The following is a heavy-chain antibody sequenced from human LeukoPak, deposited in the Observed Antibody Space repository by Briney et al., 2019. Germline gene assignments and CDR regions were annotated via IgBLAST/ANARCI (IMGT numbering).Heavy chain of an antibody. CDR2: IYYSGST. V-gene: IGHV4-59*01. Sequence: SETLSLTCTVSGGSISSYYWSWIRQPPRKGLEWIGYIYYSGSTNYNPSLKSRVTISVDTSKNQFSLKLSSVTAADTAVYYCARATDSGWYGFDYWGQGTLVTVSS. CDR1: GGSISSYY. J-gene: IGHJ4*02. D-gene: IGHD6-19*01. CDR3: ARATDSGWYGFDY.